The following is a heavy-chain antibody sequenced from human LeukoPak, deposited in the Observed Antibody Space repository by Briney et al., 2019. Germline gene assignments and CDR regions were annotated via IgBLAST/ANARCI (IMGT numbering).Heavy chain of an antibody. CDR2: IYYSGST. CDR3: ARQQLSGSPRFDY. J-gene: IGHJ4*02. V-gene: IGHV4-39*01. Sequence: SETLSLTCTVSGVSISSSSYYWGWIRQPPGKGLEWIGSIYYSGSTYYSPSLKSRVTISVDTSKNQFSLKLSSVTAADTAVYYCARQQLSGSPRFDYWGQGTLVTVSS. D-gene: IGHD1-26*01. CDR1: GVSISSSSYY.